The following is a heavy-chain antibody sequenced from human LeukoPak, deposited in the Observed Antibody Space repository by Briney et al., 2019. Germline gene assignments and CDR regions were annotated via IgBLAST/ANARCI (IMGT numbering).Heavy chain of an antibody. CDR2: ISGSGGST. Sequence: PGGSLRLSCAASGFTFSSYAMSWVRQAPGKGLEWVSAISGSGGSTYYADSVKGRFTISRDNSKNTLYLQMNSLRAEDTAVYFCAKYGYITMVRGAPDYWGQGTLVTVSS. V-gene: IGHV3-23*01. D-gene: IGHD3-10*01. CDR1: GFTFSSYA. CDR3: AKYGYITMVRGAPDY. J-gene: IGHJ4*02.